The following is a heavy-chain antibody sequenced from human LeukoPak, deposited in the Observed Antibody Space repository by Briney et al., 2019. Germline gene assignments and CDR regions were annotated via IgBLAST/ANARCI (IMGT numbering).Heavy chain of an antibody. D-gene: IGHD1-26*01. Sequence: PGGSLRLSCAASGFTFSDYYMSWIRQAPGKGLEWVSYISSSGSTIYYADSVKGRFTISRDNAKNSLYLQMNSLRAEDAAVYYCARSWTYSRHYYYMDVWGKGTTVTVSS. V-gene: IGHV3-11*01. CDR3: ARSWTYSRHYYYMDV. J-gene: IGHJ6*03. CDR2: ISSSGSTI. CDR1: GFTFSDYY.